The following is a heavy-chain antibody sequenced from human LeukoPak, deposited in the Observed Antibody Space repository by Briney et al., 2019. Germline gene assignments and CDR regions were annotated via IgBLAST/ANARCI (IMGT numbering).Heavy chain of an antibody. D-gene: IGHD4-11*01. V-gene: IGHV4-59*08. CDR1: GGSISSYY. J-gene: IGHJ6*02. Sequence: PSETLSLTCTVSGGSISSYYWRWIRQPPGKGLEWIGYIYYSGSTNYNPSLKSRVTISVDTSKNQFSLKLSSVTAADTAVYYCARRQYGVDYYGMDVWGQGTTVTVSS. CDR3: ARRQYGVDYYGMDV. CDR2: IYYSGST.